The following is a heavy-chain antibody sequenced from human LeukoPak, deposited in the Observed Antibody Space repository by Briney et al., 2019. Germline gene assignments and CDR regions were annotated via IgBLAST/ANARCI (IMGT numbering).Heavy chain of an antibody. V-gene: IGHV1-2*02. CDR3: ARGDDILVPLRS. CDR2: INPNSGGT. CDR1: GYTFTVYY. J-gene: IGHJ4*02. Sequence: ASVKVSCKASGYTFTVYYMHWVRQAPGQGLEWMGWINPNSGGTNYAQKFQGRVTMTRDTSISTAYMELSRLRSDDTAVYYCARGDDILVPLRSWGQGTLVTVSS. D-gene: IGHD3-9*01.